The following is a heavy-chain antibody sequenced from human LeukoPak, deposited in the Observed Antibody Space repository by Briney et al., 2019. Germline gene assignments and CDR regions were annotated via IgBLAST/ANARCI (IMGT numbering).Heavy chain of an antibody. Sequence: PGGSLRLACEASGFTFSRFIRSWVRQAPGKGLEWVSSITSSSTYIYYADSVKGRFTISRDNAKNSLYLQMNSLRAEDTAVYYCTRDVFATVPAASYYYIDVWGKGTTVTVSS. V-gene: IGHV3-21*03. CDR1: GFTFSRFI. CDR3: TRDVFATVPAASYYYIDV. CDR2: ITSSSTYI. J-gene: IGHJ6*03. D-gene: IGHD2-2*01.